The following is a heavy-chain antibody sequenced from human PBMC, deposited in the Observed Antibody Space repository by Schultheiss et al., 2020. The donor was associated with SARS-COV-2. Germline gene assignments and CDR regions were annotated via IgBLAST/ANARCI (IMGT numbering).Heavy chain of an antibody. V-gene: IGHV3-30*18. CDR2: ISYDGSNK. CDR3: AKEVKETNFDY. CDR1: GFTFSDYY. D-gene: IGHD2-21*01. Sequence: GESLKISCAASGFTFSDYYMSWIRQAPGKGLEWVAVISYDGSNKYYADSVKGRFTISRDNSKNTLYLQMNSLRAEDTAVYYCAKEVKETNFDYWGQGTLVTVSS. J-gene: IGHJ4*02.